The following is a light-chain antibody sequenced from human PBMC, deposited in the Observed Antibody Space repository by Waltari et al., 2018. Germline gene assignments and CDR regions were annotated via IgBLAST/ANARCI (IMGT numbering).Light chain of an antibody. V-gene: IGKV4-1*01. CDR1: RSVLYNSKNKNY. J-gene: IGKJ4*01. CDR2: WAS. CDR3: HKYFSAPLT. Sequence: DLVMTHAPDSLAVSLGERATINCKSSRSVLYNSKNKNYLAWDQQKPGQPPKVLIYWASTRESGVPDRFSGGGSGTDFTLTISSLQAEDVAVYYCHKYFSAPLTFGGGTKVEIK.